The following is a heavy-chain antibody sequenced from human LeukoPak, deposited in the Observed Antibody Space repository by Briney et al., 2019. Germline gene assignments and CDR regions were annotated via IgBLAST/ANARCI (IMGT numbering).Heavy chain of an antibody. Sequence: PGRSLRLSCAASGFTFSSYAMHWVRQAPGKGLEWVAVISYDGSNKYYADSVKGRFTISRDNSKNTLYLQMNSLRAEDTAVYYCAREAGDGFGELLYLDYWGQGTLVTVSS. CDR3: AREAGDGFGELLYLDY. CDR2: ISYDGSNK. D-gene: IGHD3-10*01. J-gene: IGHJ4*02. CDR1: GFTFSSYA. V-gene: IGHV3-30-3*01.